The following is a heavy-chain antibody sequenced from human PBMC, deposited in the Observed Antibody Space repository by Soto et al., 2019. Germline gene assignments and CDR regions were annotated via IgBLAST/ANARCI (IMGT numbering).Heavy chain of an antibody. CDR2: MDPNSGST. Sequence: AQLVQSGAEVRKPGASVKFSCKASGYTFTTYDINGWRQAPGQGLEWLGWMDPNSGSTGYAQNFQGRITMTRNISRNTAHMELSSLQSEDTAVYYCARERKFDFWRKGLDVWGQGTTVTVSS. D-gene: IGHD3-3*01. CDR1: GYTFTTYD. CDR3: ARERKFDFWRKGLDV. J-gene: IGHJ6*02. V-gene: IGHV1-8*01.